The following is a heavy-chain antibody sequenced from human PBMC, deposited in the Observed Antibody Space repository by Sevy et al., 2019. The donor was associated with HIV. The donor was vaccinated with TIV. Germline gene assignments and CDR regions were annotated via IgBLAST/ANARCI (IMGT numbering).Heavy chain of an antibody. CDR2: IYYSGST. Sequence: SETLSLTCTVSGGSVSSGSYYWSWIRQPPWKGLEWIGYIYYSGSTNYNPSLKSRVTISVDTYKNQFSLKLSSVTAEETAVYYCARAVMVRGVIRQKPYYFDYWGQGTLVTVSS. CDR3: ARAVMVRGVIRQKPYYFDY. J-gene: IGHJ4*02. D-gene: IGHD3-10*01. CDR1: GGSVSSGSYY. V-gene: IGHV4-61*01.